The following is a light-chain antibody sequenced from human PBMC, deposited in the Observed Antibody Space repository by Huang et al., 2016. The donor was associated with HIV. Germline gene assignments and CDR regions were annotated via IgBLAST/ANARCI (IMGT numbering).Light chain of an antibody. J-gene: IGKJ1*01. CDR3: LQYYSVPQT. V-gene: IGKV4-1*01. Sequence: DIVMTQSPDSLAVSPGERATIHCKSRQSVLYSLSKKNFLAWFQQKPGPPPKLLIYWATTLESGVPARVSGSVSVTDFTLTINNLQAEDVAVYFCLQYYSVPQTFGHATKVEIK. CDR1: QSVLYSLSKKNF. CDR2: WAT.